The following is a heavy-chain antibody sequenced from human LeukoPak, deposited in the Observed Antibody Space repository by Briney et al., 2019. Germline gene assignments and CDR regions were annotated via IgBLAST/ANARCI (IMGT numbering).Heavy chain of an antibody. V-gene: IGHV3-48*03. J-gene: IGHJ5*02. CDR3: AKGPGERGRFNSFDP. CDR1: GFPFSNE. Sequence: GGSLRLSCVVSGFPFSNEMNWVRQAPGKGLEWVSYITGNSDTRYYADSVKGRFTISRDNAKNSLYLQMNSLRPEDTAVYYCAKGPGERGRFNSFDPWGQGTLVTVSS. CDR2: ITGNSDTR. D-gene: IGHD6-19*01.